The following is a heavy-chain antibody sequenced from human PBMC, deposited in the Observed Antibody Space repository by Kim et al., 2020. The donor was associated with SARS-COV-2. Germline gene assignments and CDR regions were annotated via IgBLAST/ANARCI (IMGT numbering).Heavy chain of an antibody. V-gene: IGHV3-43*02. D-gene: IGHD6-13*01. CDR2: ISGDGIST. CDR3: AKEGGYSSTWFAS. J-gene: IGHJ5*01. Sequence: GGSLRLSCAASGFTFDEFSMVWVRQVPGKSLEWVALISGDGISTYYGDSVKGRVTISRDNSRNSLYLQMNSLRTEDTAFFYCAKEGGYSSTWFASWGQGALVTVSS. CDR1: GFTFDEFS.